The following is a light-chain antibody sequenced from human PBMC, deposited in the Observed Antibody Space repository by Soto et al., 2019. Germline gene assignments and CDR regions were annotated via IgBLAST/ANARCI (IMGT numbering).Light chain of an antibody. Sequence: QSVLTQPASVSGSPGQSITISCTGTSSDVGGYNYVSWYQQHPGKAPTLMIFDVSNRPSGVSNRFSGSKSGNTASLTISGLQAEDEADYYCSSYTISGTLVFGGGTKVTVL. CDR1: SSDVGGYNY. V-gene: IGLV2-14*01. J-gene: IGLJ3*02. CDR2: DVS. CDR3: SSYTISGTLV.